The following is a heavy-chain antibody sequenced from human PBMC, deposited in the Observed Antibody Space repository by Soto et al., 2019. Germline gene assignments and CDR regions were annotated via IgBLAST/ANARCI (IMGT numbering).Heavy chain of an antibody. V-gene: IGHV3-21*01. CDR2: ISSSSSYI. Sequence: GGSLRLSCAASGFTFSSYSMNWVRQAPGKGLEWVSSISSSSSYIYYADSVKGRFTISRDNAKNSQYLQMNSLRAEDTAAYYCARGRGSGWYYYGMDVWGQGTTVTVSS. CDR1: GFTFSSYS. CDR3: ARGRGSGWYYYGMDV. J-gene: IGHJ6*02. D-gene: IGHD3-10*01.